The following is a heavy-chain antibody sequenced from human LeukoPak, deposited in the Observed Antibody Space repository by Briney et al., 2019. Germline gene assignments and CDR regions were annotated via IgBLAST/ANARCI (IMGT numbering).Heavy chain of an antibody. CDR3: ARATIAAAGTVAFDY. CDR2: IIPIFGTA. J-gene: IGHJ4*02. V-gene: IGHV1-69*01. Sequence: ASVKVSCKASGGTFSSYAISWVRQAPGQRLEWMGGIIPIFGTANYAQKFQGRVTITADESTSTAYMELSSLRSEDTAVYYCARATIAAAGTVAFDYWGQGTLVTVSS. CDR1: GGTFSSYA. D-gene: IGHD6-13*01.